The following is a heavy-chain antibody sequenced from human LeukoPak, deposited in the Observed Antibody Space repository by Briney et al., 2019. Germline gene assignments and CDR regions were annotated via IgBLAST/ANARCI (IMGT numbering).Heavy chain of an antibody. J-gene: IGHJ4*02. D-gene: IGHD6-13*01. V-gene: IGHV4-59*01. CDR3: AGRMDSSNWDY. CDR1: GGSISSYY. CDR2: IYYSGST. Sequence: SETLSLTCTVSGGSISSYYWSWIRQPPGKGLEWIGYIYYSGSTNYNPSLKSRVTISVDTSKNQFSLNLSSVTTADTAVYYCAGRMDSSNWDYWGQGTLVTVSS.